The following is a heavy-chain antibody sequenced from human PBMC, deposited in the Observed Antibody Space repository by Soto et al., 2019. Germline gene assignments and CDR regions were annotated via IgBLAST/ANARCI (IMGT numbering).Heavy chain of an antibody. Sequence: QVQLVQSGAEVKKPGASVKVSCKASGYTFTSYDINWGRQATGQGLEWMGWMKPNSGNTGYAEKFQGRVTMTRNTCISTAYMELSSLRFEDTGVYYCARTLYGDNVGYWGQGTLVTVSS. CDR1: GYTFTSYD. CDR3: ARTLYGDNVGY. V-gene: IGHV1-8*01. D-gene: IGHD4-17*01. CDR2: MKPNSGNT. J-gene: IGHJ4*02.